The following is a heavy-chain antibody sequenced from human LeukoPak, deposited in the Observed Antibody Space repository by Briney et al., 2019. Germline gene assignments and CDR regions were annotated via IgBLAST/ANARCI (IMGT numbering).Heavy chain of an antibody. CDR1: GSSISSGYY. CDR3: ARGRAIPAAMDC. D-gene: IGHD2-2*01. V-gene: IGHV4-38-2*01. J-gene: IGHJ4*02. Sequence: SETLSLTCAVSGSSISSGYYWGWIRQPPGKGLEWIGSIYHSGSTYYNPPLKSRVTISVDTSKNQFSLNLSSVTAADTAVYYCARGRAIPAAMDCWGQGTLVTGSS. CDR2: IYHSGST.